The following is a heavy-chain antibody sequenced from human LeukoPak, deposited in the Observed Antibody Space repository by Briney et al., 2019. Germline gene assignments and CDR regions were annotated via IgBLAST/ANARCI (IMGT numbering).Heavy chain of an antibody. J-gene: IGHJ5*02. Sequence: GASVKVSCKASGYTFTSYAMHWVRQAPGQRLEWMGWINAGNGNTKYSQKFQGRVTITRDTSASTAYMELSSLRSEDTAVYYCARDLYSSGWSNWFDPWGQGTLVTVSS. CDR1: GYTFTSYA. D-gene: IGHD6-19*01. CDR2: INAGNGNT. CDR3: ARDLYSSGWSNWFDP. V-gene: IGHV1-3*01.